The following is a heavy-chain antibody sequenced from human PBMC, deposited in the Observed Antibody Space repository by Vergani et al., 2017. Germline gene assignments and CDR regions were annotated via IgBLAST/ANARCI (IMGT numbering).Heavy chain of an antibody. J-gene: IGHJ4*02. V-gene: IGHV3-30-3*01. CDR1: GFTFSSYA. CDR2: ISYDGSNK. D-gene: IGHD1-26*01. Sequence: QVQLVESGGGVVQPGRSLRLSCAASGFTFSSYAMHWVRQAPGKGLEWVAVISYDGSNKYYADSVKGRFTISRDNSKNTLYLQMNSLRAEDTAVYYCARGGGSYRSPIDYWGQGTLVTVSS. CDR3: ARGGGSYRSPIDY.